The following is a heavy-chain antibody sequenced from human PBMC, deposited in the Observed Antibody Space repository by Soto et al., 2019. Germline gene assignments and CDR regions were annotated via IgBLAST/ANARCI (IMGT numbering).Heavy chain of an antibody. V-gene: IGHV3-7*03. J-gene: IGHJ5*02. CDR2: IKQDESDK. D-gene: IGHD2-8*01. CDR1: GFRFRDYW. Sequence: PGGSLRLSCAVSGFRFRDYWMSWVRQAPGKGLEWVAAIKQDESDKYYVDSVKGRFPIPRDKAKNALYLQMNSLRVEDTAVYYCAAYCYAMTCTHFHVYSLGQVTQVTGSS. CDR3: AAYCYAMTCTHFHVYS.